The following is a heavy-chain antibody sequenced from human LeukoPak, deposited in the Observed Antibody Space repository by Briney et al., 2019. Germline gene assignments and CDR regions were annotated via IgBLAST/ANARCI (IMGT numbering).Heavy chain of an antibody. CDR3: ARTNIAAAYFDY. J-gene: IGHJ4*02. CDR2: LHYSGNS. V-gene: IGHV4-39*02. CDR1: GGSISSSSYC. Sequence: SETLSLTCTVSGGSISSSSYCWGWIRQPPGKGLEWIGNLHYSGNSYYNRSLKSRVTISVDTSKNHFSLELSSVSAADTAVYYCARTNIAAAYFDYWGQGTLVTVSS. D-gene: IGHD6-13*01.